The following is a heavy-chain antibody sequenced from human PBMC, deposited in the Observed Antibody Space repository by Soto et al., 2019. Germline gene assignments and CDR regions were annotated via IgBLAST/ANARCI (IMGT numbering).Heavy chain of an antibody. Sequence: GGSLRLSCAASGFTFSSYGMHWVRQAPGKGLEWVAVISYDGSNKYYADSVKGRFTISRDNSKNTLYLQMNSLRAEDTAVYYCAKDVRGGEQWLAFWLLSAFDIWGQGTMVTVSS. CDR1: GFTFSSYG. CDR3: AKDVRGGEQWLAFWLLSAFDI. J-gene: IGHJ3*02. V-gene: IGHV3-30*18. D-gene: IGHD6-19*01. CDR2: ISYDGSNK.